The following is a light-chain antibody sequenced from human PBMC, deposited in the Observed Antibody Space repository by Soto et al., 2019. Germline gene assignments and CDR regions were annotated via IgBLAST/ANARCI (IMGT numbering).Light chain of an antibody. V-gene: IGLV2-14*01. CDR2: EVS. CDR3: SSKSPDF. CDR1: SSGIRDYNY. J-gene: IGLJ1*01. Sequence: QSVLTQPASVSGSPGQSITSSCTGTSSGIRDYNYVSWYQQLPGNAPKLIMYEVSNRPSGISNRFSGSKSGNTASLTISGLQAEDEADYYCSSKSPDFFGTGTKVTVL.